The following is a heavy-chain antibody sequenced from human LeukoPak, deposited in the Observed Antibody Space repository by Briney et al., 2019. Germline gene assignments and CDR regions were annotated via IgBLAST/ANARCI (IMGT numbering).Heavy chain of an antibody. J-gene: IGHJ4*02. CDR3: ARGATRGGFDY. V-gene: IGHV3-30*04. CDR1: GFTFSSYA. Sequence: GGSLRLSCAASGFTFSSYAMSWVRQAPGKGLEWVADISYDGSNKYYADSVKGRFTISRDNSKNTLYLQMNSLRAEDTAVYYCARGATRGGFDYWGQGTLVTVSS. CDR2: ISYDGSNK. D-gene: IGHD3-10*01.